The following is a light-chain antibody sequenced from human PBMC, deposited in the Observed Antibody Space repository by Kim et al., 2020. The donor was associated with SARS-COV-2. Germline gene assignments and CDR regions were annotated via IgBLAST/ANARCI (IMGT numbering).Light chain of an antibody. Sequence: EIVMTQSPATLSVSPGERATLSCRASQSVSTNLGWYQQKPGQAPRLLIYDASTRATGIPASFSGSASGTDFTLTISSLQSEDFAVYYCQQYNNWPLFGGGTKVDIK. V-gene: IGKV3-15*01. CDR3: QQYNNWPL. J-gene: IGKJ4*01. CDR1: QSVSTN. CDR2: DAS.